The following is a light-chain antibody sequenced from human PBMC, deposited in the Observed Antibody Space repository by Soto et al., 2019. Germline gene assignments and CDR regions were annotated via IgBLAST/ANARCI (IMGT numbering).Light chain of an antibody. V-gene: IGLV2-14*01. CDR2: GVT. Sequence: QSALTQPASVSGSPGQSITISCTGTSSDIGAYNYVSWYQQYPGKAPKLMIYGVTNRPSGVSNRFSGSKTGNTASLTISGLQAKDEADYYCFSHRSGDSHVFGTGTKLTVL. J-gene: IGLJ1*01. CDR1: SSDIGAYNY. CDR3: FSHRSGDSHV.